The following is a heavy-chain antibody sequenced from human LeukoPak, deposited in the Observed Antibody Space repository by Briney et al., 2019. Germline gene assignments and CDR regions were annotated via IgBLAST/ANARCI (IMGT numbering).Heavy chain of an antibody. D-gene: IGHD5-24*01. V-gene: IGHV1-46*01. Sequence: ASVKVSCKASGYTFTSYYMHWVRQAPGQGLEWMGIINPSGGSTSYAQKFQGRVTMTRDMSTSTVYMELSSLRSEDTAAYYCARVGQMATINGAFDIWGQGTMVTVSS. J-gene: IGHJ3*02. CDR1: GYTFTSYY. CDR2: INPSGGST. CDR3: ARVGQMATINGAFDI.